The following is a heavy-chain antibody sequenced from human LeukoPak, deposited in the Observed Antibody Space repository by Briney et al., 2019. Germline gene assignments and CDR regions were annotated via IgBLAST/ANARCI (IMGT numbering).Heavy chain of an antibody. J-gene: IGHJ6*03. CDR1: GFTFSSYD. D-gene: IGHD5-12*01. CDR3: ARGRGNTPSTNIVATSMHYYYYMDV. CDR2: IGTAGDT. Sequence: PGGSLRLSCAASGFTFSSYDMHWVRQATGKGLEWVSAIGTAGDTYYPGSVKGRFTISRENAKNSLYLQMNSLRAGDTAVYYCARGRGNTPSTNIVATSMHYYYYMDVWGKGTTVTVSS. V-gene: IGHV3-13*01.